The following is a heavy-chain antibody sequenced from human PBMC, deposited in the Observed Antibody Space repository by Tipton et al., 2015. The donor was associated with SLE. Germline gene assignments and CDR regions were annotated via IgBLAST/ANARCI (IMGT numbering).Heavy chain of an antibody. Sequence: QSGPEVKKPGASVKVSCKASGDTFTTYYVHWVRQAPGQGLEWMGLFNPSGGYTAYAQKFQGRVTATRDTSTTTVYMELSGLRSEDTAVYYCARGGVLVGTTEWYFDSWGQGTLVAVSS. V-gene: IGHV1-46*01. CDR3: ARGGVLVGTTEWYFDS. CDR2: FNPSGGYT. CDR1: GDTFTTYY. D-gene: IGHD2/OR15-2a*01. J-gene: IGHJ4*02.